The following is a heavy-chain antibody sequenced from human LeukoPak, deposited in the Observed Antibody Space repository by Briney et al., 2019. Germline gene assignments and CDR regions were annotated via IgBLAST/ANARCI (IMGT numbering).Heavy chain of an antibody. CDR1: GFTFSSYA. CDR3: AKGHHDSSGYYYVPTYWYFDL. V-gene: IGHV3-23*01. Sequence: QSGGSLRLSCAASGFTFSSYATSWVRQAPGKGLEWVSAISGSGGSTYYADSAKGRFTISRDNSKNTLYLQMNSLRAEDTAVYYCAKGHHDSSGYYYVPTYWYFDLWGRGTLVTVSS. D-gene: IGHD3-22*01. CDR2: ISGSGGST. J-gene: IGHJ2*01.